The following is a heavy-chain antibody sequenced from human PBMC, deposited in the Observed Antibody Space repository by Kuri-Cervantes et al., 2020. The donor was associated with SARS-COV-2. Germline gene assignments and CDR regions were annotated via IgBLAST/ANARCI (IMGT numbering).Heavy chain of an antibody. V-gene: IGHV3-21*01. CDR2: ISSGSDYI. Sequence: GESLKISCAASGFTFRSYGVTWVRQAPGRGLEWVSSISSGSDYIYYADSVKGRFSVSRDNAENSLSLQMNSLTAGDTAVCYCARDRGYCDGGGCYSTGFSFDYWGQGALVTVSS. J-gene: IGHJ4*02. CDR3: ARDRGYCDGGGCYSTGFSFDY. D-gene: IGHD2-15*01. CDR1: GFTFRSYG.